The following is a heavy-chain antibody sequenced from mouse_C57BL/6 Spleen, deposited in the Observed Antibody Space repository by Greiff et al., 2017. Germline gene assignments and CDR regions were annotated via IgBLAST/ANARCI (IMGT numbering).Heavy chain of an antibody. CDR3: ARWGLLRFAWFAY. Sequence: EVQLVESVAELVRPGASVKLSCTASGFNIKNTYMHWVKQRPEQGLEWIGRIDPANGNTKYAPKFQGKATITADTSSNTAYLQLSSLTSEDTAIEYCARWGLLRFAWFAYWGQGTLVTVSA. D-gene: IGHD1-1*01. V-gene: IGHV14-3*01. J-gene: IGHJ3*01. CDR1: GFNIKNTY. CDR2: IDPANGNT.